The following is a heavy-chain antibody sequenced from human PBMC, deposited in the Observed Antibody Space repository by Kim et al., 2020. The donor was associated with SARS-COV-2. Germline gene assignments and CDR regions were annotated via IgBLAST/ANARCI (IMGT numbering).Heavy chain of an antibody. CDR1: GGSFSGYY. CDR3: ARTTRPRYYYYGMDV. D-gene: IGHD1-1*01. CDR2: INHSGST. V-gene: IGHV4-34*01. J-gene: IGHJ6*02. Sequence: SETLSLTCAVYGGSFSGYYWSCIRQPPGKGLEWIGEINHSGSTNYNPSLKSRVTISVDTSKNQFSLKLSSVTAADTAVYYCARTTRPRYYYYGMDVWGQGTTVTVSS.